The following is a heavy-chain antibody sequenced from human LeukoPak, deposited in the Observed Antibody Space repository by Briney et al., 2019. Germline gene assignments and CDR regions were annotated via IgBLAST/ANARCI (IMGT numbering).Heavy chain of an antibody. CDR2: IKSKTDGGTT. V-gene: IGHV3-15*01. J-gene: IGHJ6*02. CDR1: GFTFSNAW. CDR3: TTARAYYYDSSGPYYYYYYGMDV. Sequence: KSGGSLRLSCAASGFTFSNAWMSWVRQAPGKGLEWVGCIKSKTDGGTTDYAAPVRGRFTISRDDSKNTLYLQMNSLKTEDTAVYYCTTARAYYYDSSGPYYYYYYGMDVWGQGTTVTVSS. D-gene: IGHD3-22*01.